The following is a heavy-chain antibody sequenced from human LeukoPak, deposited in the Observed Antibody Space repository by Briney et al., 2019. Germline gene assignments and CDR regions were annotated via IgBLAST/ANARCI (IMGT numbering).Heavy chain of an antibody. V-gene: IGHV3-30-3*01. CDR2: ISYDGSNK. CDR3: ARDVGFGELLYYAFDI. Sequence: PGRSLRLSCAASGFTFNSYAIYWVRQAPGKGLEWVTFISYDGSNKYYADSVKGRFTISRDNSKNTLYLQMNSLRTEDTAVYYCARDVGFGELLYYAFDIWGQGTKVTVSS. J-gene: IGHJ3*02. CDR1: GFTFNSYA. D-gene: IGHD3-10*01.